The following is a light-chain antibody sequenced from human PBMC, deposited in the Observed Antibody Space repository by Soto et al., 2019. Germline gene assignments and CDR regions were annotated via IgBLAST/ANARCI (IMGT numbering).Light chain of an antibody. CDR3: QQSYSTPLT. V-gene: IGKV3D-20*02. J-gene: IGKJ4*01. CDR2: GAS. Sequence: ELVMTHSPATLSVSPGERATLSCRASLSVSGSQLAWYQQKPGQPPRLLIYGASSRAAGIPDRFSGSGSGTDFTLTISSLQPEDFATYYCQQSYSTPLTFGGGTKVDIK. CDR1: LSVSGSQ.